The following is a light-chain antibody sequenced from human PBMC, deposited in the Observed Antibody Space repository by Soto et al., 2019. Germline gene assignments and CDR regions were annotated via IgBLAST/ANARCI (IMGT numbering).Light chain of an antibody. J-gene: IGKJ1*01. CDR3: QQNYNWPWT. CDR2: GAS. CDR1: QRISSN. Sequence: IVMTRSPATLSVSPGSLATLSCRASQRISSNLTWYQQKPGQVPKLLIHGASTRAPGFPARFSGSGSGTDFTLTISSLQSEDFAVYYCQQNYNWPWTFGQGTKVDIK. V-gene: IGKV3D-15*01.